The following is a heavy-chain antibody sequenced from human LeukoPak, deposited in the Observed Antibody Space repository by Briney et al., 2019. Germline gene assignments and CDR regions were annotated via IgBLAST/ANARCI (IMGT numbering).Heavy chain of an antibody. V-gene: IGHV3-23*01. CDR1: GFTFGSYA. CDR2: ISGSGGSP. Sequence: GGSLRLSCAASGFTFGSYAMGWVRQAPGKGLEWVSGISGSGGSPYYTDSVKGRFTISKDNPKDTLYLQMNSLRDEDTTVYYCARDHPGSGWYVDYWGQGILVTVSS. D-gene: IGHD6-19*01. J-gene: IGHJ4*02. CDR3: ARDHPGSGWYVDY.